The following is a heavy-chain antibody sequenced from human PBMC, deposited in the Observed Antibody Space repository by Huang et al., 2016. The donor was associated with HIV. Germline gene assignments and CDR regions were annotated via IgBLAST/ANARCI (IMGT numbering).Heavy chain of an antibody. CDR1: GFTVSTNY. D-gene: IGHD2-8*02. V-gene: IGHV3-53*01. CDR3: AKEGDTGAALGY. J-gene: IGHJ4*02. CDR2: IYSGGTT. Sequence: EVQLVESGGGLIQPGGSLRLSCAASGFTVSTNYMTWVRQAPGKGLVWVSRIYSGGTTDYADSVKGRFTISRDDSENTLYLHMTSLRAGDTAVYYCAKEGDTGAALGYWGQGTLVTVS.